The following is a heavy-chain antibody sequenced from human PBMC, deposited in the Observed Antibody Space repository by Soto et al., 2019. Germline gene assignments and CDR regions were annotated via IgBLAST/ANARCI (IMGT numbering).Heavy chain of an antibody. Sequence: ASVKVSCKASGYTFTNYGISWVRQAPGQGLEWMGWVSAYNGNTNHAQNLQGRFTMTTDTSTRTAYMELRSLRSDDTAVYYCAGDVVVVPAANHYNNYLGAFDVWGQGTLVTVSS. CDR2: VSAYNGNT. V-gene: IGHV1-18*01. CDR3: AGDVVVVPAANHYNNYLGAFDV. D-gene: IGHD2-2*01. J-gene: IGHJ3*01. CDR1: GYTFTNYG.